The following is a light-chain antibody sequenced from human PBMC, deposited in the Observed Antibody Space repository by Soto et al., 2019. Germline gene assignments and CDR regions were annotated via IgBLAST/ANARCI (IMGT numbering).Light chain of an antibody. CDR3: CSYTSSTNYV. CDR1: SSDSSIYNY. J-gene: IGLJ1*01. Sequence: QDVRTQPAAVSGSPGQSITISCTGTSSDSSIYNYVSWYQQHPGKAPKLIIYEVSNRPSGISNRFSGAKSGNTASLTISGLQVEEEADYYCCSYTSSTNYVFGAGTKLTVL. V-gene: IGLV2-14*01. CDR2: EVS.